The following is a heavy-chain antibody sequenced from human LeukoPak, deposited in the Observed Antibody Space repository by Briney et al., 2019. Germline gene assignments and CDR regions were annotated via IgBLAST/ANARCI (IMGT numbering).Heavy chain of an antibody. D-gene: IGHD3-10*01. CDR1: GYSFADYY. V-gene: IGHV1-2*02. Sequence: GASVKVSCKASGYSFADYYMHWVRQAPGQGLEWMGWIKPNSGGTRTAQKLQGRVTMTRDTSISTAYMEMSRLRYDDTAVYYCATNILVRDIINWFDPWGQGTLVSVSS. CDR3: ATNILVRDIINWFDP. CDR2: IKPNSGGT. J-gene: IGHJ5*02.